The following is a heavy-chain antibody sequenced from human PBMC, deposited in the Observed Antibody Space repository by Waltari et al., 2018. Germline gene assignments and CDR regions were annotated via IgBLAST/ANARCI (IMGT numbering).Heavy chain of an antibody. Sequence: QVQLVQSGAEVVSRGASGRVSCKASGYRLSSQSIPWVRQAPGQSLEWMAWLNPVNGDTKYSQKFQGRVSVTRDTSARTVYMDLSSLTSEDTATYYCARGATTKFYYYYYYMDVWGQGTSVTVSS. D-gene: IGHD1-1*01. CDR1: GYRLSSQS. CDR3: ARGATTKFYYYYYYMDV. V-gene: IGHV1-3*01. J-gene: IGHJ6*03. CDR2: LNPVNGDT.